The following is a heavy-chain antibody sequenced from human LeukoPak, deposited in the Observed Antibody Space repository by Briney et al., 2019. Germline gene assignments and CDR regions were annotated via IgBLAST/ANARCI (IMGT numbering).Heavy chain of an antibody. CDR2: ICYDGSNK. CDR3: ARDGGSFQSSPDN. Sequence: GGSLRLSCAASGLIFSSYGRHWVRQAPGKGVEWVAGICYDGSNKYYADSVKGRFTISRDNSKNTVYLQMNSLRVEDTAVYDCARDGGSFQSSPDNWGQGTLVIVSS. CDR1: GLIFSSYG. J-gene: IGHJ4*02. V-gene: IGHV3-33*01. D-gene: IGHD1-26*01.